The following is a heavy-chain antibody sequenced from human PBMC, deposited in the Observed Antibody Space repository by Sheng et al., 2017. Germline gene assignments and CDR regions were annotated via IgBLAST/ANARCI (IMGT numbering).Heavy chain of an antibody. Sequence: QVHLVQSGAEVKKPGSSVKVSCKASGDTFNTLSLNWVRQAPGQGLEWMGGIIPMSGTANYAQKFQGRVTIIADESTTAYMELSSLRSEDTAVYYCARGGDSSGYYYDFDYWGQGTLVTVSS. V-gene: IGHV1-69*13. CDR3: ARGGDSSGYYYDFDY. J-gene: IGHJ4*02. CDR2: IIPMSGTA. CDR1: GDTFNTLS. D-gene: IGHD3-22*01.